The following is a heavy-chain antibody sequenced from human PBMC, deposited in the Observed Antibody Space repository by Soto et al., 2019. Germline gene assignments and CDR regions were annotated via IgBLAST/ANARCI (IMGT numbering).Heavy chain of an antibody. D-gene: IGHD6-6*01. CDR3: ARVAIAARSYFDY. CDR1: GFTFSSYE. V-gene: IGHV3-48*03. CDR2: ISSSGSTI. J-gene: IGHJ4*02. Sequence: GGSLRLSWAASGFTFSSYEMNWVRQAPGKGLEWVSYISSSGSTIYYADSVKGRFTISRDNAKNSLYLQMNSLRAEDTAVYYCARVAIAARSYFDYWGQGTLVTVSS.